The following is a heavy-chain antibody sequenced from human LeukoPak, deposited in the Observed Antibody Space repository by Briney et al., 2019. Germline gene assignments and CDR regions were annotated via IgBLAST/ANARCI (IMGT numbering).Heavy chain of an antibody. J-gene: IGHJ4*02. D-gene: IGHD1-26*01. CDR2: IIPIFGTA. CDR3: VSGSYAGSLDY. V-gene: IGHV1-69*13. Sequence: ASVKVSCRASGDTFSSYAISWVRQAPGQGLEWMGGIIPIFGTANYAQKFQGRVTITADESTSTAYMELSSLRSEDTAVYYCVSGSYAGSLDYWGQGTLVTVSS. CDR1: GDTFSSYA.